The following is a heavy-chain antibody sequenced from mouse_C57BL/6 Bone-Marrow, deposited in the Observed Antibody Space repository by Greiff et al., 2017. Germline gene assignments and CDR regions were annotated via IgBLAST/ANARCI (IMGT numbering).Heavy chain of an antibody. CDR3: ARPGYYGSPYYYAMDY. D-gene: IGHD1-1*01. Sequence: EVQVVESGGGLVKPGGSLKLSCAASEFTFSDYGMHWVRQAPEKGLEWVAYISSGSSTIYYADTVKGRYTISRDNAKNTLFLQMTSLRSEDTAMYYCARPGYYGSPYYYAMDYWGQGTSVTVSS. CDR1: EFTFSDYG. V-gene: IGHV5-17*01. J-gene: IGHJ4*01. CDR2: ISSGSSTI.